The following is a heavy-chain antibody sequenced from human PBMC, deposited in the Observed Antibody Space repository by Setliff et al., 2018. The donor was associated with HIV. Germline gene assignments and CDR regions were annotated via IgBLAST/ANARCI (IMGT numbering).Heavy chain of an antibody. CDR3: ARHVTGDAYWNFFDY. J-gene: IGHJ4*02. CDR2: SYHTGST. V-gene: IGHV4-38-2*01. Sequence: LSLTCAVFGYSISSGNYWGWIRQPPGKGLEWIGSSYHTGSTYYNPSLKSRVTMSVDTSKNQFSLKVSSVTAADTAVDYCARHVTGDAYWNFFDYWDRGKLVTVSS. D-gene: IGHD3-16*01. CDR1: GYSISSGNY.